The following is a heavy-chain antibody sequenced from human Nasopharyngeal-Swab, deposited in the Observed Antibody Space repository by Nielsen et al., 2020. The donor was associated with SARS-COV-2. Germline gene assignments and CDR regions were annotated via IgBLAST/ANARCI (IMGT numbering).Heavy chain of an antibody. J-gene: IGHJ4*02. V-gene: IGHV1-18*01. D-gene: IGHD3-3*01. CDR2: ISAYNGNT. Sequence: WVRQAPGQRLEWMGWISAYNGNTNYAQELQGRVTMTTDTSTSTAYMELRSLRSDDTAVYYCAREGLYYDFWSGFDYWGQGTLVTVSS. CDR3: AREGLYYDFWSGFDY.